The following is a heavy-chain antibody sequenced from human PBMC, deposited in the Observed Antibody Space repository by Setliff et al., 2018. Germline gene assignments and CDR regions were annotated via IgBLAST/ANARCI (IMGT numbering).Heavy chain of an antibody. CDR1: GYTFTTSG. Sequence: SCKASGYTFTTSGVAWVRQAPGQGLEWMGWINPNSGGREYAEAFQGRVTLTGDTSIRTAFMELSGLTTDDTAVYYCAGPFDVGPYPRPIDGLDLWGQGTRVTVSS. J-gene: IGHJ3*01. CDR2: INPNSGGR. D-gene: IGHD3-9*01. V-gene: IGHV1-2*02. CDR3: AGPFDVGPYPRPIDGLDL.